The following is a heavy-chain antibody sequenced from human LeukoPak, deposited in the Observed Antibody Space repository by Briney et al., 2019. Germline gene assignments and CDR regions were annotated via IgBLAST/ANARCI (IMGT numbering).Heavy chain of an antibody. CDR3: ARGPYSYDSSGAFDI. J-gene: IGHJ3*02. CDR1: GGSLSNYY. V-gene: IGHV4-59*10. CDR2: ISSSGST. D-gene: IGHD3-22*01. Sequence: PSETLSLTCAVYGGSLSNYYWSWIRQPAGKGLEWIGRISSSGSTNYNPSLKSRVTISVDTSKNQFSLKLSSVTAADTAVYFCARGPYSYDSSGAFDIWGQGTMVTVSS.